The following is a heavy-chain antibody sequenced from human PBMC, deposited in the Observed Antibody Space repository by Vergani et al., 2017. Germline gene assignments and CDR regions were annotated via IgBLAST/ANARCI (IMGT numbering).Heavy chain of an antibody. CDR3: ARSSGYPDAFDI. CDR2: ISSSSSYI. D-gene: IGHD5-18*01. Sequence: EVQLVESGGGLVQPGGSLRLSCAASGFTFSSYEMNWVRQAPGKGLEWVSSISSSSSYIYYADSVKGRFTISRDNAKNSLYLQMNSLRAEDTAVYYCARSSGYPDAFDIWGQGTMVTVSS. CDR1: GFTFSSYE. J-gene: IGHJ3*02. V-gene: IGHV3-48*03.